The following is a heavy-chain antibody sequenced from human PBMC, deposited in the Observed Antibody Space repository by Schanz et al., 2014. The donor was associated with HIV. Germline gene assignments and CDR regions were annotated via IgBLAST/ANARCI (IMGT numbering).Heavy chain of an antibody. CDR2: LSGSGGNT. V-gene: IGHV3-23*04. CDR3: VRDNSGSIDY. J-gene: IGHJ4*02. Sequence: AQLVESGGGVVQPGGSLRLSCAASGFTFSSYAMSWVRQAPGKGLEWVSALSGSGGNTYYADSVKGRFTISRDNAKNSLYLQMNSLRFADTAVYYCVRDNSGSIDYWGQGTLVTVSS. CDR1: GFTFSSYA. D-gene: IGHD3-10*01.